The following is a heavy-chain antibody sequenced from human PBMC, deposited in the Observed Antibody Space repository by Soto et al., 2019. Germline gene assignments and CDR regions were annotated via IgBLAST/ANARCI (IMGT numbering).Heavy chain of an antibody. CDR2: ISSSSSYI. CDR1: GFTFSSYS. CDR3: ARRAGIAAAGPRFHYYYYGMDV. D-gene: IGHD6-13*01. J-gene: IGHJ6*02. Sequence: EVQLVESGGGLVKPGGSLRLSCAASGFTFSSYSMNWVRQAPGKGLEWVSSISSSSSYIYYADSVKGRFTISRDNAKNSLYLQMNSLRAEDTAVYYCARRAGIAAAGPRFHYYYYGMDVWGQGTTVTVSS. V-gene: IGHV3-21*01.